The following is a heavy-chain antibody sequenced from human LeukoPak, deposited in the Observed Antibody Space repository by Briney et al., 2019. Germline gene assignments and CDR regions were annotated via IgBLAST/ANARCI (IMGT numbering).Heavy chain of an antibody. CDR1: GYTFTGSF. CDR2: INPNSGGT. Sequence: ASVRVSCKASGYTFTGSFIQWVRQAPGQGLEWMGWINPNSGGTNYAQKFQGRVTLTRDTSISTAYMQLSSLRSDDTAVYYCAREVSTGDCMNGVCSPFGYWGQGTLVTVSS. V-gene: IGHV1-2*02. J-gene: IGHJ4*02. CDR3: AREVSTGDCMNGVCSPFGY. D-gene: IGHD2-8*01.